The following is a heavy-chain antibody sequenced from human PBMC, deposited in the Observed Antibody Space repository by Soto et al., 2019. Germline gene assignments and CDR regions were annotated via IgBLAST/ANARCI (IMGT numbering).Heavy chain of an antibody. CDR2: IIPKFGSA. J-gene: IGHJ5*02. Sequence: QMQLVQSGAEVKKPGSSVKVSCKASRGTFSSYAINWVRQAPGQGLEWMGGIIPKFGSANYAQKFQGRVTITADEATSTAYMELSSLRSEDTALYYGARAVVLNWFDPWAQGTLVTVSS. V-gene: IGHV1-69*01. D-gene: IGHD5-18*01. CDR3: ARAVVLNWFDP. CDR1: RGTFSSYA.